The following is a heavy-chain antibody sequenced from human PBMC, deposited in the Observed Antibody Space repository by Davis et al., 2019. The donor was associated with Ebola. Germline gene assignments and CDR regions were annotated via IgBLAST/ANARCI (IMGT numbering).Heavy chain of an antibody. Sequence: MPSETLSLTCTVSGGSINSSSYYWGWIRQPPGKGLEWIGSIYYSGSTYYNPSLKSRVTISVDTSKNQFSLKLSSVTAADTAVYYCARGLRRIVLVPAAMADNWFDPWGQGTLVTVSS. V-gene: IGHV4-39*01. J-gene: IGHJ5*02. CDR1: GGSINSSSYY. D-gene: IGHD2-2*01. CDR2: IYYSGST. CDR3: ARGLRRIVLVPAAMADNWFDP.